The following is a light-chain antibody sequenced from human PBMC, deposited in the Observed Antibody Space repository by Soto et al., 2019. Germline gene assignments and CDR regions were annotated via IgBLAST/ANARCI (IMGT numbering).Light chain of an antibody. J-gene: IGKJ1*01. CDR1: QAIGND. CDR3: LQNYRSPWT. V-gene: IGKV1-6*01. Sequence: ALPMTQSPSSLSASVGDRVTITCRASQAIGNDFGWYQQIPGKAPKLLIYAASRLHSCVPSKFSGSGSGSDFTLTISSLQPEDFATYYCLQNYRSPWTFGQGTKVELK. CDR2: AAS.